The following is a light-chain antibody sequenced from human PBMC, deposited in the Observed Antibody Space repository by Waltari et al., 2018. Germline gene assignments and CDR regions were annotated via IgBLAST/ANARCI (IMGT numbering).Light chain of an antibody. Sequence: EIVMTQSPATLSVSPGERVTLSCRASKSVKDHLAWYQQGPGQAPRLLIYGAATRATGIPARFSGSGFGTEFTLTIVSLQSEDFGVYYCQQYTEWPPLTFGGGTTVDIK. CDR2: GAA. CDR3: QQYTEWPPLT. CDR1: KSVKDH. J-gene: IGKJ4*01. V-gene: IGKV3-15*01.